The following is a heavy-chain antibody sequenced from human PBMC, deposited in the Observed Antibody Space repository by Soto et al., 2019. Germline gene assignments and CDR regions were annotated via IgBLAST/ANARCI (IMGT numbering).Heavy chain of an antibody. J-gene: IGHJ6*02. CDR3: ARLPKGGSFPYGMDV. D-gene: IGHD3-16*01. V-gene: IGHV5-10-1*01. CDR2: IDPSDSYT. Sequence: PGESLKISCKGSGYSFTSYWISWVRQMPGKGLEWMGRIDPSDSYTNYSPSFQGHVTISADKSISTAYLQWSSLKASDTAMYYCARLPKGGSFPYGMDVWGQGTTVTVSS. CDR1: GYSFTSYW.